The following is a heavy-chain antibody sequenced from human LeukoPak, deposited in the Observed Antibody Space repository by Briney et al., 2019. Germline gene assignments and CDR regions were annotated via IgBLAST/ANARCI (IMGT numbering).Heavy chain of an antibody. D-gene: IGHD3-10*01. V-gene: IGHV3-53*05. CDR3: AKDLRVEYGSGSYES. CDR1: GFTVSSNY. J-gene: IGHJ4*02. CDR2: ICSGGST. Sequence: GGSLRLSCAASGFTVSSNYMSWVRQAPGKGLEWVSVICSGGSTYYADSVKGRFTISRDNAKNSLYLQMNSLRAEDTALYYCAKDLRVEYGSGSYESWGQGTLVTVSS.